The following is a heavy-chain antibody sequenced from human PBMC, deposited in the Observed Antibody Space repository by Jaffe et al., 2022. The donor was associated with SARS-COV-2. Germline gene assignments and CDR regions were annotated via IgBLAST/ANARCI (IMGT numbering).Heavy chain of an antibody. CDR1: GFTFSTNS. J-gene: IGHJ4*02. Sequence: EVQLVESGGGLVQPGGSLRLSCAASGFTFSTNSMNWVRQAPGKGLEWVSYISSSSSTIYYADSVKGRFTISRDNAKNSLYLQMNSLRDEDTAVYYCARGLLGKFDYWGQGTLVTVSS. CDR3: ARGLLGKFDY. CDR2: ISSSSSTI. V-gene: IGHV3-48*02. D-gene: IGHD1-26*01.